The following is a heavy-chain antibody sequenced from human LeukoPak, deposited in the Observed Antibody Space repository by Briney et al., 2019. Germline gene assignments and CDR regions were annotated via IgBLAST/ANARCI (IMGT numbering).Heavy chain of an antibody. V-gene: IGHV4-34*01. CDR2: INHSGST. Sequence: SETLSLTCAVYGGSFSGYYWSWIRQPPVKGLEWIGEINHSGSTNYNPSLKSRVTISVDTSKNQFSLKLSSVTAADTAVYYCARVVGGWYSYWGQGTLVTVSS. J-gene: IGHJ4*02. D-gene: IGHD6-19*01. CDR3: ARVVGGWYSY. CDR1: GGSFSGYY.